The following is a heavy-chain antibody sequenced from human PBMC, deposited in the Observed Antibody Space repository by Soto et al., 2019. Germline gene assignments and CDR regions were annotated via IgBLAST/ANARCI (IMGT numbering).Heavy chain of an antibody. CDR3: ARSEFMTTVTKSYYYYYMDV. CDR1: GYTFTSYG. V-gene: IGHV1-18*01. Sequence: GASVKVSCKASGYTFTSYGISWVRQAPGQGLEWMGWISAYNGNTNYAQKLQGRVTMTTDTSTSTAYMELRSLRSDDTAVYYCARSEFMTTVTKSYYYYYMDVWGKGTTVTVSS. J-gene: IGHJ6*03. D-gene: IGHD4-17*01. CDR2: ISAYNGNT.